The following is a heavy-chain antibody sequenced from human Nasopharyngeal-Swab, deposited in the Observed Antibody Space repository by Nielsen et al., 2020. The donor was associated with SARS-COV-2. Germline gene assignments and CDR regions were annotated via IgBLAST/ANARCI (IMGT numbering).Heavy chain of an antibody. V-gene: IGHV4-59*08. Sequence: SETLSLTCTVSGGSISSYYWSWIRQPPGKGLEWIGYIYYSGSTNYNPSLKSRVTISVDTSKNQFSLKLSSVTAADTAVYYCARQGALYCSGGSCYLSHYYYYGMDVWGQGTTVTVSS. D-gene: IGHD2-15*01. CDR2: IYYSGST. CDR3: ARQGALYCSGGSCYLSHYYYYGMDV. CDR1: GGSISSYY. J-gene: IGHJ6*02.